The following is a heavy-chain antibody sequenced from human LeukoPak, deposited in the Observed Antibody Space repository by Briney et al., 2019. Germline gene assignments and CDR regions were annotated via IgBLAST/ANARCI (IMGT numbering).Heavy chain of an antibody. CDR2: INPSGGST. Sequence: GASVKVSXMTSGYTFTGYYIHWVRQAPGQGLEWMGIINPSGGSTSYAQKFQGRVTMTRDTSTSTVYMELSSLRSEDTAVYYCARDRGNFDYWGQGTLVTVSS. D-gene: IGHD3-10*01. J-gene: IGHJ4*02. CDR1: GYTFTGYY. CDR3: ARDRGNFDY. V-gene: IGHV1-46*01.